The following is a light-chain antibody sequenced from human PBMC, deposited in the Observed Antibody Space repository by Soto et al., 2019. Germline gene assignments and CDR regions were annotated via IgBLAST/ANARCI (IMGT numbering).Light chain of an antibody. CDR1: QSLTSSY. J-gene: IGKJ1*01. Sequence: EIVLTQSPGTLSLSPGERATLSCRASQSLTSSYLAWYQQKPGQSPRLLIYGASRRATGIPDRFSGSGSGTDFTLTISRLEPEDFAVYYCQQYDASLWKFGQGTKVDIK. CDR3: QQYDASLWK. CDR2: GAS. V-gene: IGKV3-20*01.